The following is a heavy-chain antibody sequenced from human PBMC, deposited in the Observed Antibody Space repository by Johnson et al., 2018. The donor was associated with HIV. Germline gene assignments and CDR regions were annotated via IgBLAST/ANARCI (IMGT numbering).Heavy chain of an antibody. CDR3: AKDMGSSWYDPWDAFDI. J-gene: IGHJ3*02. V-gene: IGHV3-9*01. Sequence: VQLVESGGGLVQPGRSLRLSCAASGFTFDDYAMHWVRQVPGKGLEWVSGISWNSGSIGYADSVKGRFTISRDNAKNSLYLQMNSLRAEDTALYYCAKDMGSSWYDPWDAFDIWDQGTVVTVSS. CDR1: GFTFDDYA. CDR2: ISWNSGSI. D-gene: IGHD6-13*01.